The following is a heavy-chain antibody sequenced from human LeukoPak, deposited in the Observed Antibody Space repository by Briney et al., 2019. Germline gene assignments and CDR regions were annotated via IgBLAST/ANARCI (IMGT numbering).Heavy chain of an antibody. Sequence: PSETLSLTCTVSGGSISSGGYYWSWIRQHPGKGLEWIGYIYYSGSTYYNPSLKSRVTISVDTSKNQFSLKLSSVTAADTAVYYCASRVYDFWTSYNNWFDPWGQGTLVTVSS. CDR2: IYYSGST. V-gene: IGHV4-31*03. CDR1: GGSISSGGYY. D-gene: IGHD3-3*01. J-gene: IGHJ5*02. CDR3: ASRVYDFWTSYNNWFDP.